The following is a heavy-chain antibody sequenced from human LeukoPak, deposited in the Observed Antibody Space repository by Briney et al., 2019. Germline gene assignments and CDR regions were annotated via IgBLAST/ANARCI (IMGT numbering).Heavy chain of an antibody. V-gene: IGHV3-7*01. CDR3: ARGGGVPNPYFDY. J-gene: IGHJ4*02. Sequence: PGGSLRLSCAASGFTFSSYWMSRVRQAPGKGLEWVANIKQDGSEKYYVDSVKGRFTISRDNAKNSLYLQMNSLRAEDTAVYYCARGGGVPNPYFDYWGQGTLVTVSS. CDR1: GFTFSSYW. CDR2: IKQDGSEK. D-gene: IGHD1-14*01.